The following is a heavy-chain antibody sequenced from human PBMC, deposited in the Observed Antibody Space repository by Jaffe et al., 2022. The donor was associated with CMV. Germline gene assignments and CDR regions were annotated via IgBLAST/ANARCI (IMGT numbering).Heavy chain of an antibody. CDR2: IYYSGST. Sequence: QLQLQESGPGLVKPSETLSLTCTVSGGSISSSSYYWGWIRQPPGKGLEWIGSIYYSGSTYYNPSLKSRVTISVDTSKNQFSLKLSSVTAADTAVYYCASSYSINYYYYGMDVWGQGTTVTVSS. D-gene: IGHD4-4*01. V-gene: IGHV4-39*01. J-gene: IGHJ6*02. CDR3: ASSYSINYYYYGMDV. CDR1: GGSISSSSYY.